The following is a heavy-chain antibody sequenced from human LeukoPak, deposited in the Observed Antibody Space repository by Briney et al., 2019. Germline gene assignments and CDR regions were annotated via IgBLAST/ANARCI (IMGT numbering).Heavy chain of an antibody. Sequence: GGSLRLSCTTSGFSFSDHSMSWVRQAPGKGLEWVGFIRSNAYGEAPQYAASVRGRFSISRDDSKSIAYLQMNSLKTEDTAVYYCVRSAYDIYIDSWGQGTLVTVSS. CDR2: IRSNAYGEAP. D-gene: IGHD5-12*01. CDR1: GFSFSDHS. CDR3: VRSAYDIYIDS. J-gene: IGHJ4*02. V-gene: IGHV3-49*04.